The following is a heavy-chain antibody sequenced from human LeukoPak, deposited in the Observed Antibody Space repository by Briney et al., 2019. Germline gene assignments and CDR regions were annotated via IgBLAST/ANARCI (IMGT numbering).Heavy chain of an antibody. Sequence: SETLSLTCTVSGGSISSYYWSWIRQPPGKGLEWIGYIYYSGNTKHNPSLKSRVTISVDTSKNQFSLKLRSVTAADTAVYYCARYGSGSYYQDYWGQGTLVTVSS. CDR3: ARYGSGSYYQDY. V-gene: IGHV4-59*01. D-gene: IGHD3-10*01. J-gene: IGHJ4*02. CDR1: GGSISSYY. CDR2: IYYSGNT.